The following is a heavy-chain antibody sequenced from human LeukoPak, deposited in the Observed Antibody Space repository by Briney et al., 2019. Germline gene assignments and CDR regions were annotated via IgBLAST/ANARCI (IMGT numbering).Heavy chain of an antibody. CDR3: ARVTCSGSRCYSWWYFDL. V-gene: IGHV1-2*02. J-gene: IGHJ2*01. CDR2: INPNSGGT. CDR1: GYTFTGYY. D-gene: IGHD2-15*01. Sequence: GASVKVSCKASGYTFTGYYMHWVRQAPGQGLEWMGWINPNSGGTNYAQKFQGRVTMTRDTSISTAYMELSRLRSDDTAVYYCARVTCSGSRCYSWWYFDLWGRGTLVTVSS.